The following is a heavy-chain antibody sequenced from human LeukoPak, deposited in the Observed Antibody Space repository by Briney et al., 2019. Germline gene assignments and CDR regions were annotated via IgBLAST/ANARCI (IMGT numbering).Heavy chain of an antibody. Sequence: GRSLRLSCAASGFTFSGYGMHWVRQAPGKGLEWVAFKSYDGRDKYYAASVKGRLTISRDNPKDTLYLQMNSLRAADTAVYYCAKDYDYVWGSFRHIDYWGQGTLVTVSS. CDR1: GFTFSGYG. V-gene: IGHV3-30*18. D-gene: IGHD3-16*02. J-gene: IGHJ4*02. CDR3: AKDYDYVWGSFRHIDY. CDR2: KSYDGRDK.